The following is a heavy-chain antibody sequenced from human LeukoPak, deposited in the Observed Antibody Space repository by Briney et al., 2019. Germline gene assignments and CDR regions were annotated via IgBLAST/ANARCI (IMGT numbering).Heavy chain of an antibody. CDR3: ARDYYDSSGYYSEYFQH. Sequence: GRSLRLSCAASGFTFSSYGMHWVRQAPGKGLEWVAVIWYDGSNKYYADSVKGRFTISRDNSKNTLYLQMNSLRAEDTAVYYCARDYYDSSGYYSEYFQHWGQGTLDTVSS. D-gene: IGHD3-22*01. CDR1: GFTFSSYG. J-gene: IGHJ1*01. CDR2: IWYDGSNK. V-gene: IGHV3-33*01.